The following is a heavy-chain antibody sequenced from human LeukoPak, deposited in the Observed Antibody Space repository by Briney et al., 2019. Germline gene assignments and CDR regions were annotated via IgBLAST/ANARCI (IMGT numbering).Heavy chain of an antibody. V-gene: IGHV4-61*01. CDR3: ARGQVGATQLFDF. CDR1: GGSVSSRTYY. CDR2: IYDSEST. D-gene: IGHD1-26*01. J-gene: IGHJ5*01. Sequence: SETLSLTCTVSGGSVSSRTYYWNWLRQPPGKGLEWIGYIYDSESTNYNSSLKGRVTISGDTSKNQFSLKLRSVTAADTALYYCARGQVGATQLFDFWGQGTLVTVSS.